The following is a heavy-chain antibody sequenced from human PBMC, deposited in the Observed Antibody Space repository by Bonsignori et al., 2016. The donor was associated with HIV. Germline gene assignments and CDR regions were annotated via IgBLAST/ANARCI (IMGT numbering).Heavy chain of an antibody. Sequence: WVRQAPGQGLEWMGVINPNGGATYYAQNFHGRIAMTIDTSTTTVHMDVSSLSSDDTAVYYCTRAGASCTGDCYNPPGKLVPTTYFHYMGVWGQGTTVTVSS. J-gene: IGHJ6*03. CDR2: INPNGGAT. D-gene: IGHD2-21*01. V-gene: IGHV1-46*01. CDR3: TRAGASCTGDCYNPPGKLVPTTYFHYMGV.